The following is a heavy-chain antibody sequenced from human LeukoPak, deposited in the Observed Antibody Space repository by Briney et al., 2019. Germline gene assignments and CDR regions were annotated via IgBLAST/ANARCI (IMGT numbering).Heavy chain of an antibody. CDR2: IKSKTDGGTT. J-gene: IGHJ3*02. Sequence: GGSLRLSCAASGFTFSNAWMSWVRQAPGKGLEWVGRIKSKTDGGTTDYAAHVKGRFTISRDDSTNTLYLQMNSLKTEDTAVYYCTTDKDPYYDFWSGYWIGLGAFDIWGQGTMVTVSS. V-gene: IGHV3-15*01. D-gene: IGHD3-3*01. CDR1: GFTFSNAW. CDR3: TTDKDPYYDFWSGYWIGLGAFDI.